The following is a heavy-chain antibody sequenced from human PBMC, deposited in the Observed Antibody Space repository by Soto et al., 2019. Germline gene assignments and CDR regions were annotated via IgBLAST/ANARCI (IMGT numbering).Heavy chain of an antibody. CDR2: INPHSGGT. Sequence: ASVKVSCKASGYTFTGYYMHWVRQAPGQGLEWMGWINPHSGGTNYAQKFQGRVTMTRDTSISTAYMELSRLRSDDTAVYYCARITMVRGGVSWFDPWGQGTLVTVSS. V-gene: IGHV1-2*02. CDR1: GYTFTGYY. CDR3: ARITMVRGGVSWFDP. J-gene: IGHJ5*02. D-gene: IGHD3-10*01.